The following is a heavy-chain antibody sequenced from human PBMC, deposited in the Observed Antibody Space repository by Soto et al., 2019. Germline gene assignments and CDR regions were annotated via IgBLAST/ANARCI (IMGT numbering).Heavy chain of an antibody. CDR1: GFTFSSYS. Sequence: PGGSLRLSCAASGFTFSSYSMNWVRQAPGKGLEWVSYISSSSSTIYYADSVKGRFTISRDNAKNSLYLQMNSLRDEDTAVYYCARDLREYYYYGMDVWGQGTTVTVSS. CDR2: ISSSSSTI. D-gene: IGHD4-17*01. V-gene: IGHV3-48*02. J-gene: IGHJ6*02. CDR3: ARDLREYYYYGMDV.